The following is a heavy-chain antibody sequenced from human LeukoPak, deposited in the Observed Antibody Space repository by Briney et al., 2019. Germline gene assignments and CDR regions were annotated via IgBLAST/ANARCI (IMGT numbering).Heavy chain of an antibody. D-gene: IGHD1-26*01. J-gene: IGHJ5*02. CDR2: MNPNSGNT. CDR3: ARGLPSSKWELLRGWFDP. Sequence: ASVKVSCKASGYTFTGYYMHWVRQAPGQGLEWMGWMNPNSGNTGYAQKFQGRVTMTRNTSISTAYMELSSLRSEDTAVYYCARGLPSSKWELLRGWFDPWGQGTLVTVSS. CDR1: GYTFTGYY. V-gene: IGHV1-8*02.